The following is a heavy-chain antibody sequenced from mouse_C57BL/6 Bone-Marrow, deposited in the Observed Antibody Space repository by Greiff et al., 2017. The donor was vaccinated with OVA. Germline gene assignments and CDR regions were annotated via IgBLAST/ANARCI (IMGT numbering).Heavy chain of an antibody. CDR1: GYAFSSSW. CDR3: ARPSYYGSSYWYFDV. CDR2: IYPGDGDT. Sequence: VHLVESGPELVKPGASVKISCKASGYAFSSSWMNWVKQRPGKGLEWIGRIYPGDGDTNYNGKFKGKATLTADKSSSTAYMQLSSLTSEDSAVYFCARPSYYGSSYWYFDVWGTGTTVTVSS. J-gene: IGHJ1*03. V-gene: IGHV1-82*01. D-gene: IGHD1-1*01.